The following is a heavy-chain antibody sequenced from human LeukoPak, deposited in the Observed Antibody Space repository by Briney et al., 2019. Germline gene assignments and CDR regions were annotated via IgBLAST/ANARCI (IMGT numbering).Heavy chain of an antibody. CDR2: ISGSGGST. CDR3: AKPLSPYYYYGMDV. CDR1: GFTFSNYA. J-gene: IGHJ6*02. V-gene: IGHV3-23*01. Sequence: PGGSLILSCAASGFTFSNYAMNWVRQAPGKGLEWVSAISGSGGSTYYADSVKGRFTISRDNSKNTLYMQMNSLRAEDTAVYYCAKPLSPYYYYGMDVWGQGTKVTVSS.